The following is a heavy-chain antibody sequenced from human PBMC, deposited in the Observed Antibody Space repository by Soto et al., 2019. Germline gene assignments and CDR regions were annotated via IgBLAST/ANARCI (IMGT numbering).Heavy chain of an antibody. D-gene: IGHD6-13*01. CDR2: INPNSGGT. Sequence: ASVKVSCKASGHTFTGYYMHWVRQAPGQGLEWMGWINPNSGGTNYAQKFQGWVTMTRDTSISTAYMELSRLRSDDTAVYYCARQQQLVRAYYYYGMDVWGQGTTVTVSS. CDR1: GHTFTGYY. CDR3: ARQQQLVRAYYYYGMDV. J-gene: IGHJ6*02. V-gene: IGHV1-2*04.